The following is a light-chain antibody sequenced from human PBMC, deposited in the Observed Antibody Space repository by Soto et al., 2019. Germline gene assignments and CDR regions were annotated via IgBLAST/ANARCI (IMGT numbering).Light chain of an antibody. V-gene: IGKV1-5*03. CDR2: KAS. J-gene: IGKJ1*01. Sequence: DIQMTQSHSTLSASVGYRFTITCRASQSISSWLAWYQQKPGRAPKLLIYKASSLESGVPSRFSGSGSGTEFTLTISSLQPDDFATYYCQQYNSQWTFGQGTKVDI. CDR1: QSISSW. CDR3: QQYNSQWT.